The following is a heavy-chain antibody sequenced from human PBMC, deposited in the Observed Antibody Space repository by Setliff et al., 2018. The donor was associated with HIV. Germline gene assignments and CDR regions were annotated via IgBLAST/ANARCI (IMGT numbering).Heavy chain of an antibody. J-gene: IGHJ3*01. CDR3: ASPLDSGSYPYDAFAF. D-gene: IGHD1-26*01. Sequence: ASVKVSCKASGYTFTTYGINWVRQAPGQGLEWMGWVSTYNGHTNYPQHLQGRVTMTTNTSTGTAYLELRSLRSADTAMYYCASPLDSGSYPYDAFAFWGLGTMVTVSS. CDR1: GYTFTTYG. V-gene: IGHV1-18*04. CDR2: VSTYNGHT.